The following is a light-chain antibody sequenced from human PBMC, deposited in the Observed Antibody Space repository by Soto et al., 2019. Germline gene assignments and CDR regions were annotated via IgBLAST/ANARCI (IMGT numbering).Light chain of an antibody. V-gene: IGLV2-8*01. CDR2: EVI. Sequence: QSALTQPPSASGSPGQSVTISCTGSRSDIGDSNYVSWYQQHPRKAPKLIISEVINRPSGVPDRFSASKSGNTASLTIFGLQAEDEADYYCASKAGSSRHVVFGGGTKLTVL. CDR1: RSDIGDSNY. J-gene: IGLJ2*01. CDR3: ASKAGSSRHVV.